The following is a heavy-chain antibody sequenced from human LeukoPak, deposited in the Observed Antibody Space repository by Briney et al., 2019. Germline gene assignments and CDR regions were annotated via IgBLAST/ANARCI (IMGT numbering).Heavy chain of an antibody. CDR3: ARGPHSSSSGYYYYYGMDV. J-gene: IGHJ6*02. D-gene: IGHD6-6*01. CDR2: IWYDGSNK. Sequence: GGSLRLSCAASGFTFSSYGMHWVRQAPGNGLEWVAVIWYDGSNKYYADSVKGRFTISRDNSKNTLYLQMNSLRAEDTAVYYCARGPHSSSSGYYYYYGMDVWGQGTTVTVSS. V-gene: IGHV3-33*01. CDR1: GFTFSSYG.